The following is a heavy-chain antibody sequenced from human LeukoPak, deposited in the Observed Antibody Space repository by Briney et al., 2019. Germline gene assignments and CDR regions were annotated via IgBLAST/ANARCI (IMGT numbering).Heavy chain of an antibody. CDR1: GAPISSGGYS. CDR3: ARGPHEGVNWNYFDS. Sequence: PSETLSLTCAVSGAPISSGGYSWSWIRQPPGKGLEWLGYFYLNVSPYYNPSLKSRVTISVDRSKNQLSLKLTSVTAADTAIYYCARGPHEGVNWNYFDSWGQGTLVTVSS. CDR2: FYLNVSP. D-gene: IGHD1-1*01. J-gene: IGHJ4*02. V-gene: IGHV4-30-2*01.